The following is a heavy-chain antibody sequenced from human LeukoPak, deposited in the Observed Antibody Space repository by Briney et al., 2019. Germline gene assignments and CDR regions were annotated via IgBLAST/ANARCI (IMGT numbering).Heavy chain of an antibody. Sequence: GGSLRLSCAASGFTFSSYGMHWVRQAPGKGLEWVAVIWYDGSNKYYADSVKGRFTISRDNSKNTLYLQMNSLRAEDTAVYYCARDTMYALVVAYYYGMDVWGQGTTVTVSS. CDR3: ARDTMYALVVAYYYGMDV. V-gene: IGHV3-33*01. D-gene: IGHD2-8*02. J-gene: IGHJ6*02. CDR1: GFTFSSYG. CDR2: IWYDGSNK.